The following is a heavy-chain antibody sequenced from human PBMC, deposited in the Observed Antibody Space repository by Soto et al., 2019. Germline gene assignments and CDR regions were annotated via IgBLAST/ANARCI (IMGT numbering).Heavy chain of an antibody. J-gene: IGHJ4*02. Sequence: PGESLKISCKGSGYKFTNYWISWVRQMPGKGLEWMGRIDPSDSYINYSPSFQGHVTISADKSISTAYLQWSSLKASDDAAVYYCAKPRNTGSYPLKLNFDSWGQGTLVTVSS. D-gene: IGHD1-26*01. CDR3: AKPRNTGSYPLKLNFDS. CDR2: IDPSDSYI. CDR1: GYKFTNYW. V-gene: IGHV5-10-1*01.